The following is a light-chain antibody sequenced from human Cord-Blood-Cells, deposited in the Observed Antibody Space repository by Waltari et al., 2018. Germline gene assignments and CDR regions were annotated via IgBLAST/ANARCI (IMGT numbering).Light chain of an antibody. CDR2: DVS. Sequence: QSALTQPASVSGSPGQSITISCTGTSSHVGGYNYVSWYQQHPGKAPKLMNYDVSTRPSGVSNRFSGSKSGNTASLTISGLQAEDEADYYCSSYTSSSTLYVFGTGTKVTVL. CDR1: SSHVGGYNY. J-gene: IGLJ1*01. CDR3: SSYTSSSTLYV. V-gene: IGLV2-14*03.